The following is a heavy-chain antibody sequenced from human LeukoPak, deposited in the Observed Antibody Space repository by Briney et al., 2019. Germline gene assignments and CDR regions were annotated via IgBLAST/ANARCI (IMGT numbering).Heavy chain of an antibody. CDR3: ALGDYYDSSGYYPGAFDI. Sequence: SETLSLTCTVSGGSISSYYWSWIRQPPGKGLEWIGYIYYSGSTNYNPSLKSRVTISVDTSKNQFSLKLSSVTAADTAVYYCALGDYYDSSGYYPGAFDIWGQGTMVTVSS. V-gene: IGHV4-59*01. CDR1: GGSISSYY. J-gene: IGHJ3*02. CDR2: IYYSGST. D-gene: IGHD3-22*01.